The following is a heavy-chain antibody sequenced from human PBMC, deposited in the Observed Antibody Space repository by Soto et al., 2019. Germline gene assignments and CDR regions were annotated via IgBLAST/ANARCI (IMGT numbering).Heavy chain of an antibody. V-gene: IGHV4-31*01. CDR2: IYYSGTT. CDR3: ARTTGYFDY. J-gene: IGHJ4*02. CDR1: GVSISSGDYY. D-gene: IGHD4-17*01. Sequence: SETLSLTCTVSGVSISSGDYYWNWIRQHPGKGLEWIGCIYYSGTTHYNPSLKTQISMSVDTSQNQFSLKLHSVTAADTAVYYCARTTGYFDYWGQGTLVTVSS.